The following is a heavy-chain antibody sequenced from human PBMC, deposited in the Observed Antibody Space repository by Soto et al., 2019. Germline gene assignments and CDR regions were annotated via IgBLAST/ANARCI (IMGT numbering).Heavy chain of an antibody. CDR1: GGTFSSYT. V-gene: IGHV1-69*02. D-gene: IGHD2-2*01. Sequence: QVQLVQSGAEVKKPGSSVNVSCKASGGTFSSYTISWVRQAPGQGLEWMGRIIPFLGIGNYAQRFQGRVTITADKSTSTAYMELSSLRSEDTAVYYCARGKYCSTTSCYSHFDYWGQGTLVTVSS. CDR2: IIPFLGIG. J-gene: IGHJ4*02. CDR3: ARGKYCSTTSCYSHFDY.